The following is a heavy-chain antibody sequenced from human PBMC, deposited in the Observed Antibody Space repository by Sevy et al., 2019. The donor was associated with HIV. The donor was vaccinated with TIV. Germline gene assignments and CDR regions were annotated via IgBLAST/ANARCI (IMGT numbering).Heavy chain of an antibody. V-gene: IGHV1-18*04. CDR2: ISAYNGNT. D-gene: IGHD6-19*01. J-gene: IGHJ6*03. CDR1: GYTFTSYG. Sequence: ASVKVSCKASGYTFTSYGISWVRQAPGQGLEWMGWISAYNGNTNYAQKLQGRVTMTTDTSTSTAYMELRSLRSDDTAVYYCARYFPRIAVVGTVYYYYMDVWGKGTTVTVSS. CDR3: ARYFPRIAVVGTVYYYYMDV.